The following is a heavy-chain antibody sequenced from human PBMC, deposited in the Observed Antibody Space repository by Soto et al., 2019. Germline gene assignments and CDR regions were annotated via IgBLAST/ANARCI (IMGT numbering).Heavy chain of an antibody. D-gene: IGHD6-19*01. Sequence: PGGSLRLSCVASGFTFSSYGMHWVRQAPGRGLEWVAVISYDGSNKYYADSVKGRFTISRDNSKNTLYLQMNSLRAEDTAVYYCAKNAVTYSSGWYRNYYYGMDVWGQGTTVTVSS. J-gene: IGHJ6*02. CDR2: ISYDGSNK. CDR1: GFTFSSYG. V-gene: IGHV3-30*18. CDR3: AKNAVTYSSGWYRNYYYGMDV.